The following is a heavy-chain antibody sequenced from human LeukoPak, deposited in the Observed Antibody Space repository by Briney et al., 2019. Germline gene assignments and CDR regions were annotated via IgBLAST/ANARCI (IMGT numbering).Heavy chain of an antibody. V-gene: IGHV3-21*01. D-gene: IGHD2-2*01. CDR3: ARGRGCSSMSCYPDC. J-gene: IGHJ4*02. CDR2: ISPSSSYI. CDR1: GFSFSGYS. Sequence: PGGSLRLSCAASGFSFSGYSINWVRQAPGKGLEWVSSISPSSSYIYYADSVKGRFTISRDNAKNSLYLQMNSLRAEDTAVYYCARGRGCSSMSCYPDCWGQGTLVTVSS.